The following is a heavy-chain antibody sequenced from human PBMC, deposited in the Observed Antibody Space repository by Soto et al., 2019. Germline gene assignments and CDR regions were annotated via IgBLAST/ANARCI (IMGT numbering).Heavy chain of an antibody. CDR2: IWYDGSNK. Sequence: QVQLVESGGGVVQPGRSLRLSCAASGFTFSSYGMHWVRQAPGKGLEWVAVIWYDGSNKYYADSVKGRFTISRDNSKNTLYLQMTSLRDEDTVVYYCARDRRSGSDCAGVGYWGQGALVSVS. V-gene: IGHV3-33*01. CDR1: GFTFSSYG. CDR3: ARDRRSGSDCAGVGY. D-gene: IGHD1-26*01. J-gene: IGHJ4*02.